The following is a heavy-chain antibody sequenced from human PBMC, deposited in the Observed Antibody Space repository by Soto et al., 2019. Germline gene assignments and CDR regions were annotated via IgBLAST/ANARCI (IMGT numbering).Heavy chain of an antibody. Sequence: QVQLQQWGAGLLKPSETLCLTCAVYGGSFSGYYWSWIRQPPGKGLEWIGEINHSGSTNYNPSLKSRVTISVDTSKNQFSLKLSFVTAADTAVYYCTIVVVPAAIGGWFDPWGQGTLVTVSS. CDR1: GGSFSGYY. J-gene: IGHJ5*02. D-gene: IGHD2-2*02. CDR3: TIVVVPAAIGGWFDP. CDR2: INHSGST. V-gene: IGHV4-34*01.